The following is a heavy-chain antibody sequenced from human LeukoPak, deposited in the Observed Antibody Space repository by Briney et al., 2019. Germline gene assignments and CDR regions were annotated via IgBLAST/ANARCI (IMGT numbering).Heavy chain of an antibody. CDR3: ARDWRYSSSWYPGDDAFDI. CDR1: GFTVSSNY. D-gene: IGHD6-13*01. CDR2: IYSGGST. J-gene: IGHJ3*02. Sequence: GGSLRLSCAASGFTVSSNYMSWVRQAPGKGLEWVTVIYSGGSTYYADSVKGRFTISRVNSKNTLYLQMNSLRAEDTAVYYCARDWRYSSSWYPGDDAFDIWGQGTMVTVSS. V-gene: IGHV3-53*01.